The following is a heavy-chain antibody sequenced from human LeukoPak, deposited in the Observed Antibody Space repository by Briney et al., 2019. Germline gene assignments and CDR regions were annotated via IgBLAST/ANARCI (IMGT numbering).Heavy chain of an antibody. Sequence: GGSLRLSCAASGFTFSSYAMHWVRQAPGKGLEWVAVISYDGSNKYYADSVKGRFTISRDNSKNTLYLQMNSLRAEDTAVYYCARAMVRGVMGGAFDIWGQGTMVTVSS. J-gene: IGHJ3*02. CDR3: ARAMVRGVMGGAFDI. CDR1: GFTFSSYA. CDR2: ISYDGSNK. D-gene: IGHD3-10*01. V-gene: IGHV3-30*04.